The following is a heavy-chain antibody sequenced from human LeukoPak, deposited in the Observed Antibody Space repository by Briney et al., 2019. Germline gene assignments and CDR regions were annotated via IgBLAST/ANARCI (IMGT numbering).Heavy chain of an antibody. J-gene: IGHJ2*01. CDR2: ITGSADKT. CDR1: GFTFTSQG. Sequence: GGSLRLSCAASGFTFTSQGMAWVRQAPGKGLEWVSAITGSADKTFYADSVKGRFTISRDNSKNTLYLQMNSLTAEDTAVYYCAKMQGYFDLWGRGILVTVSS. CDR3: AKMQGYFDL. V-gene: IGHV3-23*01.